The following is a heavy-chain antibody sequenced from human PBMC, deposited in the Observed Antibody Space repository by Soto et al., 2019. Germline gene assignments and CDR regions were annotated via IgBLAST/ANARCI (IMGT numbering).Heavy chain of an antibody. V-gene: IGHV1-69*06. D-gene: IGHD6-13*01. CDR1: GDSFSSHA. Sequence: QVQLEQSGSEVKKSGSSVKVSCKASGDSFSSHAITWVRQAPGHGLEWMGGIIPVFGTPSYAQRFQGRLTNTADKSTNTSYMELRSLRSEGTAVYFCAGGGALRTSWYLGDGLDSWGQGTQVTVSS. CDR2: IIPVFGTP. J-gene: IGHJ4*02. CDR3: AGGGALRTSWYLGDGLDS.